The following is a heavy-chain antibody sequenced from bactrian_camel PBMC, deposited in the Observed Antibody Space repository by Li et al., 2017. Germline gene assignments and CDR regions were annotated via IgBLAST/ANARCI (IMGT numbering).Heavy chain of an antibody. CDR3: ASRIDICALDTTYYRY. D-gene: IGHD1*01. CDR2: IDFDGTT. J-gene: IGHJ4*01. CDR1: GYTHSRVC. Sequence: HVQLVESGGGSVQAGGSLRLSCVASGYTHSRVCMGWFRQAPGKEREAVALIDFDGTTNYTDSVKGRFTISKDNAKNTLHLEMNSLKPEDTAMYYCASRIDICALDTTYYRYWGQGTQVTVS. V-gene: IGHV3S53*01.